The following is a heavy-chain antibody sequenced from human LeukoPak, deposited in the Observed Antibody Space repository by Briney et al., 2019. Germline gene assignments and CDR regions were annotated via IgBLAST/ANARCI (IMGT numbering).Heavy chain of an antibody. V-gene: IGHV3-7*01. Sequence: PGGSLRLSCAVSGFIVSSDDMSWVRQAPGKGLEWVANIKQDGSEKYYVDSVKGRFTISRDNAKDSLSLQMNSLRAEDTAVYYCARDTGSESYWSYYYNGMDVWGQGTTVTVSS. CDR1: GFIVSSDD. CDR2: IKQDGSEK. J-gene: IGHJ6*02. CDR3: ARDTGSESYWSYYYNGMDV. D-gene: IGHD3-10*01.